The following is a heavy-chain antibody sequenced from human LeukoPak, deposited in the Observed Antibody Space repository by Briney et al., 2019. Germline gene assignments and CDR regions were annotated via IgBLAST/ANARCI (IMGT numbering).Heavy chain of an antibody. CDR3: ARDSSGWYY. D-gene: IGHD6-19*01. CDR1: GYTFTSYG. J-gene: IGHJ4*02. CDR2: IIPIFGTA. Sequence: GASVKVSCKASGYTFTSYGISWVRQAPGQGLEWMGGIIPIFGTANYAQKFQGRVTITTDESTSTAYMELSRLRSDDTAVYYCARDSSGWYYWGQGTLVTVSS. V-gene: IGHV1-69*05.